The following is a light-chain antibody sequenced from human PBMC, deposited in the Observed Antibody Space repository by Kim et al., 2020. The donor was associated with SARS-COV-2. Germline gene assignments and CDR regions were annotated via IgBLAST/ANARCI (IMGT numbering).Light chain of an antibody. CDR1: SSNSASNT. J-gene: IGLJ2*01. V-gene: IGLV1-44*01. CDR2: NND. CDR3: AAWDDSLNGLL. Sequence: GQRVTISCSGSSSNSASNTVNWYQQVPGTAPKLLIYNNDQRPSGVPDRFSASKSGTSASLAINGLQSEDDSHYYCAAWDDSLNGLLFGGGTKVTVL.